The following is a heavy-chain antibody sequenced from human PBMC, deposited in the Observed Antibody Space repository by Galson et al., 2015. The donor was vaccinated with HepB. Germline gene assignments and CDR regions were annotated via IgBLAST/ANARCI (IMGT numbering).Heavy chain of an antibody. Sequence: SLRLSCAASGFTFSSYWMHWVRQAPGKGLVWVSRINSDGSSTSYADSVKGRFTISRDNAKNTLYLQMNSLRAEGTAVYYCASLSAGDLSAYWGQGTLVTVSS. D-gene: IGHD2-21*02. CDR3: ASLSAGDLSAY. CDR2: INSDGSST. CDR1: GFTFSSYW. J-gene: IGHJ4*02. V-gene: IGHV3-74*01.